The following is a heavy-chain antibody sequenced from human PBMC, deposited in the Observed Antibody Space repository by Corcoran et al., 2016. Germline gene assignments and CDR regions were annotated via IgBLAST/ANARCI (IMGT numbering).Heavy chain of an antibody. D-gene: IGHD3-3*01. J-gene: IGHJ4*02. V-gene: IGHV4-39*01. CDR3: ARQVVGFLEWLTPAFDY. CDR1: GGSISSSSYY. Sequence: QLQLQESGPGLVKPSETLSRTCTVSGGSISSSSYYWGWVRQPPGKGLGWIGSIYYSGSTYYNPSLNRLVTISVDTSKNQFSLKLSSVTAAATAVYYGARQVVGFLEWLTPAFDYWGQGTLVTVSS. CDR2: IYYSGST.